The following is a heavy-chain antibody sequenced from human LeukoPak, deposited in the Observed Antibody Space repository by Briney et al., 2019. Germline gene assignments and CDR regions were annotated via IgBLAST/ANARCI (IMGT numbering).Heavy chain of an antibody. CDR2: ISGSGGST. D-gene: IGHD3-9*01. CDR3: AKGRFDWLSHY. CDR1: GFTFSSYA. Sequence: GGSLRLSCAASGFTFSSYAMSWVRQAPGKGLEWVSAISGSGGSTYYADSVKGRFTISRDNSKSTLYLQMNSLRAEDTAVYYCAKGRFDWLSHYWGQGTLVTVSS. V-gene: IGHV3-23*01. J-gene: IGHJ4*02.